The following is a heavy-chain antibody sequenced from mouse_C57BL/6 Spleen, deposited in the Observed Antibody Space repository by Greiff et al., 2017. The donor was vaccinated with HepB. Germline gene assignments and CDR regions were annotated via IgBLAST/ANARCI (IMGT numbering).Heavy chain of an antibody. D-gene: IGHD4-1*01. CDR3: ARGNWDFYYAMDY. CDR1: GFNIKDYY. CDR2: IDPEDGET. V-gene: IGHV14-2*01. Sequence: VQLQQSGAELVKPGASVKLSCTASGFNIKDYYMHWVKQRTEQGLEWIGRIDPEDGETKYAPKFQGKATIIADTSSNTAYLQLSSLTSADTAVYYCARGNWDFYYAMDYWGQGTSVTVSS. J-gene: IGHJ4*01.